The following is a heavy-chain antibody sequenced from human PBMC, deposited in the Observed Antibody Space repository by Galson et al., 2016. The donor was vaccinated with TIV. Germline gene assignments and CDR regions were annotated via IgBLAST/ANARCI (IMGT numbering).Heavy chain of an antibody. CDR3: AKGRITYSFRGAFDL. V-gene: IGHV3-23*01. D-gene: IGHD2-15*01. CDR1: GFTFNMYA. Sequence: SLRLSCAASGFTFNMYAMNWVRQTPGKGLEWVAVINVGGENTIYADTVKGRFTVSRDNSINTLYLQMNSLRSEDTAIYYCAKGRITYSFRGAFDLLGQGTMVTVSS. J-gene: IGHJ3*01. CDR2: INVGGENT.